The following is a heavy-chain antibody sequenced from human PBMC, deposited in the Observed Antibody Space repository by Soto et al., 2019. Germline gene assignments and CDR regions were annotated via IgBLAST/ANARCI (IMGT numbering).Heavy chain of an antibody. CDR2: IYFSGST. CDR1: GGSISSGGYY. D-gene: IGHD2-21*02. V-gene: IGHV4-31*03. CDR3: ARDLWGYCGTDCYPLDV. J-gene: IGHJ6*02. Sequence: SETLSLTCTVSGGSISSGGYYWSWIRQHPGKGLEWIGYIYFSGSTYYNPSLKSRVTISVDTSKNQFSLKLNSVTAADTAVYYCARDLWGYCGTDCYPLDVWGQGTTVTVSS.